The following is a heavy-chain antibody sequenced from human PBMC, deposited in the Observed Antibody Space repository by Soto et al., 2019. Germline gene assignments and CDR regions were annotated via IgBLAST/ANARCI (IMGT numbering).Heavy chain of an antibody. Sequence: ASVKVSCKASGYTFTSYYMHWVRQAPGQGLEWMGIINPSGGSTSYAQKFQGRVTMTRDTSTSTVYMELSSLRSEDTAMYYCARLSSTIYDYIWGSYLDDAFDIWGQGTMVTVSS. D-gene: IGHD3-16*02. J-gene: IGHJ3*02. CDR3: ARLSSTIYDYIWGSYLDDAFDI. CDR1: GYTFTSYY. V-gene: IGHV1-46*03. CDR2: INPSGGST.